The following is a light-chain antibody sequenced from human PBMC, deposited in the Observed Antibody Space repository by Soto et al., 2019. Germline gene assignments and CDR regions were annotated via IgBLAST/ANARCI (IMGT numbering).Light chain of an antibody. CDR1: QSVSSSY. CDR3: QQYGSSPRT. V-gene: IGKV3-20*01. CDR2: GAS. Sequence: EIVLTQSPGTLSLSPGERATLSCRASQSVSSSYLAWYQQKPGQAPRLLIYGASSRATGIPDRFSGSGSGTDFTLTISRLEPEDFAVYYCQQYGSSPRTFGKGTK. J-gene: IGKJ1*01.